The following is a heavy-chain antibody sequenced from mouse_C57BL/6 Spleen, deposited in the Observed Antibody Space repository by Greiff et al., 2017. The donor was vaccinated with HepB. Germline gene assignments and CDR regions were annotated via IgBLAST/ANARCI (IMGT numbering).Heavy chain of an antibody. J-gene: IGHJ2*01. Sequence: EVQLVESGGGLVQSGRSLRLSCATSGFTFSDFYMEWVRQAPGKGLEWIAASRNKANDYTTEYSASVKGRFIVSRDTSQSILYLQMNALRAEDTAIYYCARDGYDGYFDYWGQGTTLTVSS. CDR1: GFTFSDFY. CDR3: ARDGYDGYFDY. D-gene: IGHD2-3*01. V-gene: IGHV7-1*01. CDR2: SRNKANDYTT.